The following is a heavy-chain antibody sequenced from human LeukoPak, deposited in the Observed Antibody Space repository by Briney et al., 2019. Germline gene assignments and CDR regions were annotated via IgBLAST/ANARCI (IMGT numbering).Heavy chain of an antibody. CDR1: GYTFTSNY. CDR2: IYPRDGST. CDR3: ARDQEGFDY. V-gene: IGHV1-46*01. J-gene: IGHJ4*02. Sequence: ASVKVSCKASGYTFTSNYIHWVRQAPGQGLEWMGMIYPRDGSTSYAQKLQGRVTVTRDTSTSTVHMELSGLRSEDTAVYYCARDQEGFDYWGQGTPVTVSS.